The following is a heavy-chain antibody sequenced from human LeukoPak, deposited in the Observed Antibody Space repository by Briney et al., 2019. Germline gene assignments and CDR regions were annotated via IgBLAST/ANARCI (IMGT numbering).Heavy chain of an antibody. CDR2: IDHRGST. V-gene: IGHV4-38-2*01. CDR1: GYSISSGFS. D-gene: IGHD6-19*01. J-gene: IGHJ4*02. Sequence: PSETLSLTSAVSGYSISSGFSWGWIRQPPGKGLGWVGRIDHRGSTYYTPSLNSRVNISEDTSKKQSSLELSSVTAADTAVYYCARQGYSSGWSFDYSGQGTQVTVSS. CDR3: ARQGYSSGWSFDY.